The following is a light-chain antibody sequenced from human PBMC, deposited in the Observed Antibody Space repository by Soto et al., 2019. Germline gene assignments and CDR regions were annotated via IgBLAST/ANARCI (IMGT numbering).Light chain of an antibody. J-gene: IGLJ3*02. Sequence: QSALTQPPSASGTPGQRVTISCSGSSSNIGINTVNWYQQFPGTAPKVLIYLNDQRPSGVPDRFSGSKSGTSASLAISGLQSEDEADYYCSVWDDSLNGVVFGGGTKLTVL. CDR2: LND. CDR3: SVWDDSLNGVV. CDR1: SSNIGINT. V-gene: IGLV1-44*01.